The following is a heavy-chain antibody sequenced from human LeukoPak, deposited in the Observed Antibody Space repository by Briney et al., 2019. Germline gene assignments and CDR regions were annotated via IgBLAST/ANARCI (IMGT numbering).Heavy chain of an antibody. V-gene: IGHV3-48*04. CDR3: AELGITMIGGV. CDR1: GFTFSSYS. J-gene: IGHJ6*04. D-gene: IGHD3-10*02. Sequence: GGSLRLSCAASGFTFSSYSMNWVRQAPGKRLEWVSYISSSGSTIYYADSVKGRFTISRDNAKNSLYLQMNSLRAEDTAVYYCAELGITMIGGVWGKGTTVTISS. CDR2: ISSSGSTI.